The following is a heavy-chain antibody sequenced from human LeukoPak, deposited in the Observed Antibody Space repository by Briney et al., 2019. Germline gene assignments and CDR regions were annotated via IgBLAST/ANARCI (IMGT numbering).Heavy chain of an antibody. D-gene: IGHD3-22*01. V-gene: IGHV3-30*04. CDR2: ILEDGTIQ. CDR3: AKASLSLLVVGAMDDY. Sequence: GRSLRLSCAASGFTFRNYMMHWVRQAPGKGLDWVAVILEDGTIQHYADSVKGRFTISRDNSKNTLYLQMNSLRAVDTAVYYCAKASLSLLVVGAMDDYWGQGTLVTVSS. CDR1: GFTFRNYM. J-gene: IGHJ4*02.